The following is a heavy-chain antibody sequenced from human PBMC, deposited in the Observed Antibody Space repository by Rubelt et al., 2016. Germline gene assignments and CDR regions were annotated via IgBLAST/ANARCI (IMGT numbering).Heavy chain of an antibody. CDR3: ARRAYCGGDCYWYFDL. J-gene: IGHJ2*01. CDR2: IKSKVDGGTT. Sequence: MSWVRQAPGKGLEWVGRIKSKVDGGTTDHAAPVKGRFTISRDDSKNMLYLQMNSLRDEDTAVYYCARRAYCGGDCYWYFDLWGRGTLVTVSS. V-gene: IGHV3-15*01. D-gene: IGHD2-21*02.